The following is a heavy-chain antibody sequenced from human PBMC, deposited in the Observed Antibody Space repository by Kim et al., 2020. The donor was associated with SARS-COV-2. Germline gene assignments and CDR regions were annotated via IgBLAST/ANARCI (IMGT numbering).Heavy chain of an antibody. CDR2: ISYDGSNK. J-gene: IGHJ5*02. Sequence: GGSLRLSCAASGFTFSSYAMHWVRQAPGKWLEWVAVISYDGSNKYYADSVKGRFTISRDNSKNTLYLQMNSLRAEDTAVYYCAREAAVAGMGWFDPWGQGTLVTVSS. V-gene: IGHV3-30*04. CDR1: GFTFSSYA. D-gene: IGHD6-19*01. CDR3: AREAAVAGMGWFDP.